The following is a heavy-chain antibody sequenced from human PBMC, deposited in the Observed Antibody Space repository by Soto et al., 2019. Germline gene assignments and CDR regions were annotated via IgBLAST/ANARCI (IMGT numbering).Heavy chain of an antibody. Sequence: ASVKVSCKASGGTFSSYAISWVRQAPGQGLEWMGGIIPIFGTANYAQKFQGRVTMTRDTSISTAYMELSRLRSDDTAVYYCARDRGMIVPFDYWGQGTLVTVSS. CDR1: GGTFSSYA. V-gene: IGHV1-69*05. D-gene: IGHD3-22*01. CDR2: IIPIFGTA. J-gene: IGHJ4*02. CDR3: ARDRGMIVPFDY.